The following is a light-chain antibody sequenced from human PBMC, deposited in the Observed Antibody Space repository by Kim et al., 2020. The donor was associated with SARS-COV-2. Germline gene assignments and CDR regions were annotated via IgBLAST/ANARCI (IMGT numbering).Light chain of an antibody. CDR2: NNN. J-gene: IGLJ1*01. CDR3: AAWDDSLNDYV. V-gene: IGLV1-44*01. Sequence: QSVLTQPPSASGTPGQRVTISCSGSSTNIRGNSVNWYQHLPGTAPKLLIYNNNQRPSGVPDRFSGSKSGTSASLAISGLQSEDEADYYCAAWDDSLNDYVFGTGTEVTVL. CDR1: STNIRGNS.